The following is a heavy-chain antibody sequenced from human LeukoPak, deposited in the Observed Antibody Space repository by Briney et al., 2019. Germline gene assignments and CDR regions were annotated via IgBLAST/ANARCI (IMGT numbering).Heavy chain of an antibody. V-gene: IGHV3-30-3*01. CDR2: ISYDGSNK. J-gene: IGHJ6*02. Sequence: PGGSLRLSCAASGFTFSSYAMHWVRQAPGKGLEWVAVISYDGSNKYYADSVKGRFTISRDNSKNTLYLQMNSLRAEDTAVYYCARDRTSALEWLVGYYYYGMDVWGQGTTVTVSS. D-gene: IGHD6-19*01. CDR1: GFTFSSYA. CDR3: ARDRTSALEWLVGYYYYGMDV.